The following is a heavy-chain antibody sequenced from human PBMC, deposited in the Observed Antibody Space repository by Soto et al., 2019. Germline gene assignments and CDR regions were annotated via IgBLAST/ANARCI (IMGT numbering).Heavy chain of an antibody. CDR1: GFTFSGYG. D-gene: IGHD2-15*01. V-gene: IGHV3-30*03. CDR2: ISNDGSNK. Sequence: QVQLVESGGGVVQPGRSLRLSCEASGFTFSGYGIHWVRQAPGKGLEWVAVISNDGSNKYYADSVKGRLPIPRDNSKNTLYLQVNSLRAEDTAIYYCAGYCALTMCPFDLWGRGTLVTVSS. J-gene: IGHJ2*01. CDR3: AGYCALTMCPFDL.